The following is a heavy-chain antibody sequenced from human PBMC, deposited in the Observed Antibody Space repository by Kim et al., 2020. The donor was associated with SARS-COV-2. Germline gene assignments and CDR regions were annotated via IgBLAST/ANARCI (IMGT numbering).Heavy chain of an antibody. J-gene: IGHJ4*02. V-gene: IGHV3-23*01. CDR2: T. D-gene: IGHD3-3*01. Sequence: TVYADSVKGRSTLSKDNSKNILYLQMNSLRVEDTAVYFCAIGRKVFNDNWGQGTLVTVSS. CDR3: AIGRKVFNDN.